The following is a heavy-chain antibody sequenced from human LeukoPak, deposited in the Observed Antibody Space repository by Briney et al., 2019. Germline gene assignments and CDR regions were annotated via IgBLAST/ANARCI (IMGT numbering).Heavy chain of an antibody. CDR3: AIWGPIAAAGTIIDY. CDR2: IYYSGST. Sequence: KPSETPSLTCTVSGGSLSSYYWSWIRQPPGKGLEWIGYIYYSGSTNYNPSLKGRVTISVDTSKNQYSLKLSSVTAADTAVYYYAIWGPIAAAGTIIDYWGQETLVTVHS. J-gene: IGHJ4*02. D-gene: IGHD6-13*01. V-gene: IGHV4-59*01. CDR1: GGSLSSYY.